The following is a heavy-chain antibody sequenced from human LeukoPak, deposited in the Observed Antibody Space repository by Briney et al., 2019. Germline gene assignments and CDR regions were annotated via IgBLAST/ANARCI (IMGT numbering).Heavy chain of an antibody. Sequence: KSSETLSLTCTVSGGSISSYYWSWIRQPPGKGLEWIGYIYYSGSTNYNPSLKSRVTISVDTSKNQFSLKLSSVTAADTAVYYCARDYYDSSGYFPGYFQHWGQGTLVTVSS. CDR2: IYYSGST. D-gene: IGHD3-22*01. V-gene: IGHV4-59*12. CDR1: GGSISSYY. CDR3: ARDYYDSSGYFPGYFQH. J-gene: IGHJ1*01.